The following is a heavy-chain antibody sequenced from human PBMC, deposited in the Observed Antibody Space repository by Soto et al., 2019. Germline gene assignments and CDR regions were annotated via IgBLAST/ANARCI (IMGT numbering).Heavy chain of an antibody. D-gene: IGHD5-12*01. Sequence: ASVKVSCKASGYTFTGYYIHWVRQAPGQGLEWMGWINPNSGGTHYAQKFQGRVTMTRDTSTSTAYMELSSLTSDDTAVYYCARHSGYDYVFDYWGKGTLVTVS. V-gene: IGHV1-2*02. CDR3: ARHSGYDYVFDY. J-gene: IGHJ4*02. CDR2: INPNSGGT. CDR1: GYTFTGYY.